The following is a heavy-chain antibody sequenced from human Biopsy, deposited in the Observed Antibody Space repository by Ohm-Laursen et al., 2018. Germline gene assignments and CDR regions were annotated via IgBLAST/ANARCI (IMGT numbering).Heavy chain of an antibody. J-gene: IGHJ2*01. Sequence: SETLSLTCAVYNVSFSSFYWSWIRQPPGKGLEGNGEISQTGSNNYNPPLKSRVFMSVDTSRSQFSLKLSSVTAADTAVYYCVRVSVTAYTLPRWFFDLWGRGTLVTVSS. CDR2: ISQTGSN. V-gene: IGHV4-34*01. CDR1: NVSFSSFY. D-gene: IGHD2-21*02. CDR3: VRVSVTAYTLPRWFFDL.